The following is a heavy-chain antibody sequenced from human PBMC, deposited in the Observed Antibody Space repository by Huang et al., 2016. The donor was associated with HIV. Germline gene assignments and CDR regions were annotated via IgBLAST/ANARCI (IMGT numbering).Heavy chain of an antibody. CDR1: GFTFSSYW. D-gene: IGHD3-22*01. Sequence: EVQLVESGGGLVQPGGSLRLSCAASGFTFSSYWMHWVRQAPGKGLVWVSRINSDGRSAGDADSLKGRFTISRDNAKNTLYLQMNSLRAEDTAVYYCVRDPRIQSWLNYFDYWGQGTLVSVSS. J-gene: IGHJ4*02. CDR3: VRDPRIQSWLNYFDY. V-gene: IGHV3-74*01. CDR2: INSDGRSA.